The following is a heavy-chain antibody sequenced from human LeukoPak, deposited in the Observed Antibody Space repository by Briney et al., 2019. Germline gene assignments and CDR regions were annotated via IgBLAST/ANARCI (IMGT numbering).Heavy chain of an antibody. CDR1: AYTFTGYY. Sequence: GASVNASCKASAYTFTGYYMHWVRQAPGQGLEWMGWNNPNSGGTNYAQKVQGRVTMTRDTPIRPAYMAQSRLRSDDTAVYYCARGHDILTGYYRLSFEYWGQGTLVTVSS. CDR3: ARGHDILTGYYRLSFEY. J-gene: IGHJ4*01. V-gene: IGHV1-2*02. D-gene: IGHD3-9*01. CDR2: NNPNSGGT.